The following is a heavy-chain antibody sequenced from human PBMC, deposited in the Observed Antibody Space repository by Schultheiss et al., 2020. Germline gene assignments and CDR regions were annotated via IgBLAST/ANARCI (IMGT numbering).Heavy chain of an antibody. V-gene: IGHV4-61*01. J-gene: IGHJ4*02. CDR2: IYYSGST. CDR3: ARAEGGSGWYTNDY. D-gene: IGHD6-19*01. Sequence: SETLSLTCAVSGYSISSGYYWSWIRQPPGKGLEWIGYIYYSGSTNYNPPLKSRVTISVDTSKNQFSLKLSSVTAADTAVYYCARAEGGSGWYTNDYWGQGTLVTVSS. CDR1: GYSISSGYY.